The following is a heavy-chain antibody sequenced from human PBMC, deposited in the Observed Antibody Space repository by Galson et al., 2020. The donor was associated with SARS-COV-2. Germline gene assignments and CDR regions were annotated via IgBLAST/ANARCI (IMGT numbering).Heavy chain of an antibody. CDR3: VKDGSKGACASSICMVNWFDS. CDR1: GFSFSDYV. CDR2: ISGDGTTT. Sequence: TGGSLRLSCSASGFSFSDYVMHWVRQAPGKGLESVSAISGDGTTTYYADSVKGRFTISRDSSKNTLDLQMSSLSAEDTAVYYCVKDGSKGACASSICMVNWFDSWGQGILVTVSS. J-gene: IGHJ5*01. D-gene: IGHD2-8*01. V-gene: IGHV3-64D*08.